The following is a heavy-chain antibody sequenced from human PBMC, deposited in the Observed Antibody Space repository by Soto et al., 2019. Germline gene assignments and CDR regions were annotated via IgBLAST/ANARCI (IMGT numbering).Heavy chain of an antibody. V-gene: IGHV1-3*05. Sequence: QVQLVQSGAEEKKPGASVKVSCKASGYTFTSYAMHWVRQAPGQRLEWMGWINAGNGNTKYSQKFQGRVTITRDTSASTAYRELSSLRSEDTAVYYCASESYGAEFDYWGQGTLVTVSS. D-gene: IGHD4-17*01. J-gene: IGHJ4*02. CDR2: INAGNGNT. CDR3: ASESYGAEFDY. CDR1: GYTFTSYA.